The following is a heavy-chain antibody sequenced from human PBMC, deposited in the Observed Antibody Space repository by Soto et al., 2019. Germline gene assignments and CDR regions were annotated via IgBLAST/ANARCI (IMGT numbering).Heavy chain of an antibody. CDR3: AKRFGSGYYSAFDV. J-gene: IGHJ3*01. V-gene: IGHV3-23*01. D-gene: IGHD3-22*01. CDR1: GLTFSAYA. CDR2: ISGTADDT. Sequence: GSLRLSCTASGLTFSAYAMTWVRQAPGKGLEWVSTISGTADDTYYAGSVKARFIISRDNSKNTLFLQMNSLRAEDTALYHCAKRFGSGYYSAFDVWGQGTMVTVSS.